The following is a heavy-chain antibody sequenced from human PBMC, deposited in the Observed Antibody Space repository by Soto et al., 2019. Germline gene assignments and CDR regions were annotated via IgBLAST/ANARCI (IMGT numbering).Heavy chain of an antibody. CDR2: IYYSGST. Sequence: SETLSLTCTVSVGSISSYYWSWIRQPPGKGLEWIGYIYYSGSTNYNPSLKSRVTISVDTSKNQFSLKLSSVTAADTAVYYCATSIGARYLWFDPWGQGTLVTVSS. CDR1: VGSISSYY. J-gene: IGHJ5*02. CDR3: ATSIGARYLWFDP. D-gene: IGHD6-6*01. V-gene: IGHV4-59*01.